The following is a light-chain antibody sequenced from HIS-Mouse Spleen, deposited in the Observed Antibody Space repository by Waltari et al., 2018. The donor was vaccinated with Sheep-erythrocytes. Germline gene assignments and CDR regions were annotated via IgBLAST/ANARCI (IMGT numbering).Light chain of an antibody. V-gene: IGLV2-11*01. CDR3: CSYAGRYNHV. CDR2: DVS. J-gene: IGLJ1*01. Sequence: QSALTQPRSVSGSPGQSVTISCTGTSSDVGGYNYVSWYQQHPGKAPKLTFYDVSKRPSGGPDRFSGSKSGNTASRTISGLQAEDEADYSCCSYAGRYNHVFATGTKVTVL. CDR1: SSDVGGYNY.